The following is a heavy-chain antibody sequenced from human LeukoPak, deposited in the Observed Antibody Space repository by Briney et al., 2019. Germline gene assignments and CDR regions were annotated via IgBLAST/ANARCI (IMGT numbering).Heavy chain of an antibody. Sequence: GGSLRLSCAASGFTFSSYAMSWVRQAPGKGLEWVSAISGTGASIHYADSVKGRFTISRDNSKNTLYLQIHTLRAEDTAIYYCAKGHGDWAGNYFDYWGQGTLVSVSS. CDR3: AKGHGDWAGNYFDY. D-gene: IGHD4-17*01. CDR1: GFTFSSYA. V-gene: IGHV3-23*01. J-gene: IGHJ4*02. CDR2: ISGTGASI.